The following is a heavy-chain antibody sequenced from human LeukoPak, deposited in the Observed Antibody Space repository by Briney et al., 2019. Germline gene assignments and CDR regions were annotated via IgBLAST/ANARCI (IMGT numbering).Heavy chain of an antibody. CDR3: ARGTHQDYYGSGSYLFDY. CDR2: ISYDGRKK. V-gene: IGHV3-30*04. J-gene: IGHJ4*02. Sequence: GGSLRLSCAASGFSFTNYAIHWVRQAPGKGLEWVAVISYDGRKKYYADSVKGRVTISRDNSKNTLYLQMNSLRAEDTAVYYCARGTHQDYYGSGSYLFDYRGQGTLVTVSS. CDR1: GFSFTNYA. D-gene: IGHD3-10*01.